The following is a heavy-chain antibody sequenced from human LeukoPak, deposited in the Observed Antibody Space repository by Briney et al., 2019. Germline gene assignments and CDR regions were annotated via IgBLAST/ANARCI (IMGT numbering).Heavy chain of an antibody. Sequence: GSLRLSCAASGFTFSSSSMHWVRQAPGKGLEWVSYISYSGNTIYYADSVKGRFTVSRDNAKNSLYLQINSLRDEDTAVYYCAKTRGYCSSGTCYLSDWGQGTPVSVSS. CDR2: ISYSGNTI. V-gene: IGHV3-48*02. CDR3: AKTRGYCSSGTCYLSD. J-gene: IGHJ4*02. CDR1: GFTFSSSS. D-gene: IGHD2-15*01.